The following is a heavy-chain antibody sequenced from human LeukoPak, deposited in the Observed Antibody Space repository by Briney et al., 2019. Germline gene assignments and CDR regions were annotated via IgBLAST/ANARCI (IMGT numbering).Heavy chain of an antibody. V-gene: IGHV3-23*01. CDR3: VRSLDY. Sequence: GRSLRLSCAASGFPFSSYAMNWVRQAPGKGLEWVSVIAGSDGFTQYADSVKGRFTISRDNSKNTVYLQMNRLRVEDTALYYCVRSLDYWGQGTLVTVSS. CDR1: GFPFSSYA. CDR2: IAGSDGFT. J-gene: IGHJ4*02.